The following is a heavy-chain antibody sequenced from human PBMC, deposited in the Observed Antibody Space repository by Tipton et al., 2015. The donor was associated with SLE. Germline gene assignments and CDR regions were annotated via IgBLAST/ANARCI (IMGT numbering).Heavy chain of an antibody. Sequence: TLSLTCTVSGGSISSSSYFWAWIRHPPGKGLEWIGSIEYSWITYQSPSLKSRVALSVDRSKNQFSLNLRSVTAADTAVYYCARGARGYSYGSDEDFDSWGQGILVTVSS. V-gene: IGHV4-39*07. CDR3: ARGARGYSYGSDEDFDS. CDR2: IEYSWIT. J-gene: IGHJ4*02. CDR1: GGSISSSSYF. D-gene: IGHD5-18*01.